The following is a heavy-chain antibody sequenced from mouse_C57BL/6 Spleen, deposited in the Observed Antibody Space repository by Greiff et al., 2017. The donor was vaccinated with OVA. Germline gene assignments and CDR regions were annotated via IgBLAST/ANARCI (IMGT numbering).Heavy chain of an antibody. J-gene: IGHJ4*01. CDR2: ISYDGSN. CDR3: ARDKDSYAMDY. CDR1: GYSITSGYY. Sequence: VQLKESGPGLVKPSQSLSLTCSVTGYSITSGYYWTWIRQFPGNKLEWMGYISYDGSNNYNPSLKNRISITRDTSKNQFFLKLNSVTTEDTATYYCARDKDSYAMDYWGQGTSVTVSS. V-gene: IGHV3-6*01.